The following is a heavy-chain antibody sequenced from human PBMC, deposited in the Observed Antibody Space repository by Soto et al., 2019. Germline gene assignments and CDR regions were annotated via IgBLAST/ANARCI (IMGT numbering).Heavy chain of an antibody. D-gene: IGHD4-17*01. J-gene: IGHJ4*02. V-gene: IGHV4-4*02. CDR3: ARLRGPADYGDYVSDY. CDR1: GGSISSSNW. Sequence: QVQLQESGPGLVKPSGTLSLTCAVSGGSISSSNWWSWVRQPPGKGLEWNGEIYHSGSTNYNPSLKSRGTISVDKSKNQFSLKLSSVTAADTAVYYCARLRGPADYGDYVSDYWGQGTLVTVSS. CDR2: IYHSGST.